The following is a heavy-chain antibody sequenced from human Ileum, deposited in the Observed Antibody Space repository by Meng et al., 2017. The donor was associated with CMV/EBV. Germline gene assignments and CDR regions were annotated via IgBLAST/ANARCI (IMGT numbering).Heavy chain of an antibody. CDR1: GSISSGDYY. CDR2: IYYGGST. Sequence: GSISSGDYYWSWIRQPPGKGLEWIGYIYYGGSTYYDPSLKSRVTISVDTSKNQFSLKLSSVTAADTAVYYCARASYDFWSGYLFDPWGQGTLVTVSS. V-gene: IGHV4-30-4*08. D-gene: IGHD3-3*01. CDR3: ARASYDFWSGYLFDP. J-gene: IGHJ5*02.